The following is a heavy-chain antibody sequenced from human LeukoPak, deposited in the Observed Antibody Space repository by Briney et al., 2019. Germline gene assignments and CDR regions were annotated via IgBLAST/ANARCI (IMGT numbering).Heavy chain of an antibody. J-gene: IGHJ6*02. CDR3: ARRRYYYDSSGYYFDYYYYYGMDV. CDR1: GFMFNNYW. V-gene: IGHV3-7*03. D-gene: IGHD3-22*01. CDR2: IGQDGSEK. Sequence: GGSLRLSCAASGFMFNNYWMSWVRQAPGKGLEWVANIGQDGSEKYYVDSVKGRFTISRDNAKNSLYLQMNSLRAEDTAVYYCARRRYYYDSSGYYFDYYYYYGMDVWGQGTTVTVSS.